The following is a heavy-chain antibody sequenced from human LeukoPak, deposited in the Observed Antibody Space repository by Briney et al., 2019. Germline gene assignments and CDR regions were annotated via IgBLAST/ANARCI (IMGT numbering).Heavy chain of an antibody. CDR2: INPNSGGT. CDR1: GYTFTGYY. D-gene: IGHD3-3*01. CDR3: ARGQATIFGVAINWFHP. Sequence: ASVKVSCKASGYTFTGYYMHWVRQAPGQGLEWMGWINPNSGGTNYAQKFQGRVTMTRDTSISTAYMELSRLRSDDTAVYYCARGQATIFGVAINWFHPWGQGTLVTVSS. J-gene: IGHJ5*02. V-gene: IGHV1-2*02.